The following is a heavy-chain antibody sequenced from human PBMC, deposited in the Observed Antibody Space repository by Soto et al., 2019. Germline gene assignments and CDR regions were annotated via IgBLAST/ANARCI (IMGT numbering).Heavy chain of an antibody. Sequence: EVQLAESGGGLVQPGGSLRLSSAASGFTLRSYSMNWVRQAPGKGLEWVSYISSSSSTIYYADSVKGRFTISRDNAKNSLYLQMNSLRAEDTAVYYCAREKGSGSYSKSPTWFDPWGQGTLVTVSS. D-gene: IGHD3-10*01. V-gene: IGHV3-48*01. CDR3: AREKGSGSYSKSPTWFDP. J-gene: IGHJ5*02. CDR2: ISSSSSTI. CDR1: GFTLRSYS.